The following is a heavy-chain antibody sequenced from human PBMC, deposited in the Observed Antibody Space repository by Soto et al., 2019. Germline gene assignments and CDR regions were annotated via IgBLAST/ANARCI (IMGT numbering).Heavy chain of an antibody. D-gene: IGHD1-20*01. CDR1: GGSISSYY. Sequence: SETLSLTCTVSGGSISSYYWSWIRQPPGKGLEWIGYIYYSGSTNYNPSLKSRVTISVDTSKNQFSLKLSSVTAADTAVYYCARLITGRHYYYYGMDVWGQGXTVTVYS. CDR2: IYYSGST. CDR3: ARLITGRHYYYYGMDV. J-gene: IGHJ6*02. V-gene: IGHV4-59*01.